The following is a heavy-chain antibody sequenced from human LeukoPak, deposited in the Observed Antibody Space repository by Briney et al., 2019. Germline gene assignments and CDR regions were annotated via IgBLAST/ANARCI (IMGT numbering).Heavy chain of an antibody. CDR3: ARDLFSGSYGTLDY. D-gene: IGHD1-26*01. Sequence: PSETLSLTCTVSGYSISSGYYWGWIRQPPGKGLEWIGRIYTSGSTNYNPSLKGRVTMSVDTSKNQFSLKLSSVTAADTAVYYCARDLFSGSYGTLDYWGQGTLVTVSS. CDR1: GYSISSGYY. J-gene: IGHJ4*02. V-gene: IGHV4-38-2*02. CDR2: IYTSGST.